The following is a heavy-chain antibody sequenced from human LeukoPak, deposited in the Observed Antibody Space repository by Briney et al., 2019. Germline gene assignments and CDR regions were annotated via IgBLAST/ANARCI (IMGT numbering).Heavy chain of an antibody. Sequence: ASVKVSCKASGYTFTGYYMHWVRQAPGQGLEWMGRINPNSGGTNYAQKFQGGVTMTRDTSISTAYMELSRLRSDDTAVYYCARALYYYYDSSGYYYLNWFDPWGQGTLVTVSS. CDR1: GYTFTGYY. V-gene: IGHV1-2*06. CDR3: ARALYYYYDSSGYYYLNWFDP. D-gene: IGHD3-22*01. CDR2: INPNSGGT. J-gene: IGHJ5*02.